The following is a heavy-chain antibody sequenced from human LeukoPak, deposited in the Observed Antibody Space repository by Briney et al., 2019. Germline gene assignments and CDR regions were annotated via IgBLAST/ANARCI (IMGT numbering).Heavy chain of an antibody. CDR2: IKSKNEGGTT. J-gene: IGHJ4*02. CDR1: GFTFINAW. V-gene: IGHV3-15*01. Sequence: PGGSLRLSCAVSGFTFINAWMNWVRQAPGKGLEWVGRIKSKNEGGTTDYAAPVKGRFTISRDDSKNTLYLQMNSLKVEDTAVYYCTTLYNDFWSGYLNFFDSWGRGPLVTVSS. D-gene: IGHD3-3*01. CDR3: TTLYNDFWSGYLNFFDS.